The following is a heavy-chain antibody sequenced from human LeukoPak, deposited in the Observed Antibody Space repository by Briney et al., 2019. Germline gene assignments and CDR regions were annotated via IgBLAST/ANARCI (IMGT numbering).Heavy chain of an antibody. CDR3: AKDTPLTAYGSGWSTNAFDY. CDR2: ITGGARTT. J-gene: IGHJ4*02. V-gene: IGHV3-23*01. Sequence: GGSLRLSCAGSGFTFSSYAMSWVRQAPGKGLEWVSTITGGARTTYYADSVKGRFTISRDNSENTVFLQMNSLRAEDTAVYYCAKDTPLTAYGSGWSTNAFDYWGQGTLVTVSS. CDR1: GFTFSSYA. D-gene: IGHD6-19*01.